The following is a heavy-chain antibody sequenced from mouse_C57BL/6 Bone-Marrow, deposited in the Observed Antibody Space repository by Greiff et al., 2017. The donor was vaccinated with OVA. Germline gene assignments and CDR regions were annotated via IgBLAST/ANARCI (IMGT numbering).Heavy chain of an antibody. CDR1: GYTFTSYW. CDR2: IDPNSGGT. V-gene: IGHV1-72*01. D-gene: IGHD1-1*01. CDR3: AIPYYYGSSYFWYFDV. J-gene: IGHJ1*03. Sequence: QVQLQQPGPELVKPGPSVKLSCKVSGYTFTSYWMHWVKQRPGRGLEWIGRIDPNSGGTKYNAKLKSKPTLTVAKPSSTAYMQLSSLASEDSAVYYCAIPYYYGSSYFWYFDVWGTGTTVTVSS.